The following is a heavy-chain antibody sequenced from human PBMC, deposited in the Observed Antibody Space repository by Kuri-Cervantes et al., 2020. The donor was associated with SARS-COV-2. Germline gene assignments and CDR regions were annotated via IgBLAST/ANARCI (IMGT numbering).Heavy chain of an antibody. Sequence: SETLSLTCAVYGGSFSGYYWSWIRQSPGKGLGWIGKINHSGSTNYNPSLSSRVTISVDMSKNQFSLRLSSVTAADTAMYYCARGREGVVPATILGLGYFLYFSMDVWGKGTSVTVSS. CDR2: INHSGST. CDR1: GGSFSGYY. CDR3: ARGREGVVPATILGLGYFLYFSMDV. V-gene: IGHV4-34*01. D-gene: IGHD2-2*01. J-gene: IGHJ6*03.